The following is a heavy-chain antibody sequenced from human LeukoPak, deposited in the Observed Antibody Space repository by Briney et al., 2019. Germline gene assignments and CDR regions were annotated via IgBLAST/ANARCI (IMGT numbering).Heavy chain of an antibody. CDR2: IYYSGST. V-gene: IGHV4-39*01. Sequence: PSETLSPTCTVSGGSISSSSYYWGWIRQPPGKGLEWIGNIYYSGSTYYNPSLKSRVTISVDTSKNQFSLKLSSVTAADTAVYYCARITVTNGYAFDIWGQGTMVTVSS. D-gene: IGHD4-17*01. CDR1: GGSISSSSYY. J-gene: IGHJ3*02. CDR3: ARITVTNGYAFDI.